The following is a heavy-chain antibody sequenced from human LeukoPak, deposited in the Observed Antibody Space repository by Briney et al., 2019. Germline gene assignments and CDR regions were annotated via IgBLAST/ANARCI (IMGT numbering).Heavy chain of an antibody. CDR3: ARDWIQLDY. V-gene: IGHV1-8*01. CDR1: GYTFTSYD. Sequence: ASVKVSCKASGYTFTSYDINWVRQATGQGLEWMGWMNPNSGNTGYAQKFQGRVTMTRDMSTSTVYMELSSLRSEDTAVYYCARDWIQLDYWGQGTLVTVSS. D-gene: IGHD5-18*01. J-gene: IGHJ4*02. CDR2: MNPNSGNT.